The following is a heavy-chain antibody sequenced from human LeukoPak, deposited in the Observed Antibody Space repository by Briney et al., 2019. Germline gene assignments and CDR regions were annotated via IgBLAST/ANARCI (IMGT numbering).Heavy chain of an antibody. Sequence: SETLSLTCTVSGGSISSYYWSWIRQPAGKGLEWIGRIYSSGSTNYNPSLKSRVTMSVDTSKNQFSLKVTSVTAADTAVYYCARGGGGAKAFYFDYWGQGSLVTVSS. CDR1: GGSISSYY. D-gene: IGHD1-26*01. CDR3: ARGGGGAKAFYFDY. V-gene: IGHV4-4*07. J-gene: IGHJ4*02. CDR2: IYSSGST.